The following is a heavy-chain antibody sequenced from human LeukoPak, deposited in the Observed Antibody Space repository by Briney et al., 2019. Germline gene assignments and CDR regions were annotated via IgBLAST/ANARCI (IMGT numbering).Heavy chain of an antibody. CDR3: ASIYFDWLLGGY. CDR1: EFSVGSNY. Sequence: GGSLRLSCAASEFSVGSNYMTWVRKAPGKGQELVSLIYSGGSTYYADSVKGRFTISRDNSKNTLYLQMNSLRAEDTAVYYCASIYFDWLLGGYWGQGTLVTVSS. J-gene: IGHJ4*02. V-gene: IGHV3-66*01. D-gene: IGHD3-9*01. CDR2: IYSGGST.